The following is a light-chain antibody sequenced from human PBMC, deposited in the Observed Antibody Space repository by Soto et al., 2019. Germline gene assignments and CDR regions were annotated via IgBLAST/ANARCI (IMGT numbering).Light chain of an antibody. J-gene: IGLJ1*01. Sequence: QSALTQPRSVSGSPGQSVTISCTGTSSDVGGYNYVSWYQQHPGKAPKLILYEVSNRPSGISNRFSGSKSGNTASLTISGLQAEDVADYYCSSYTDVVTLEVFGPGTKLTVL. CDR1: SSDVGGYNY. CDR2: EVS. V-gene: IGLV2-14*01. CDR3: SSYTDVVTLEV.